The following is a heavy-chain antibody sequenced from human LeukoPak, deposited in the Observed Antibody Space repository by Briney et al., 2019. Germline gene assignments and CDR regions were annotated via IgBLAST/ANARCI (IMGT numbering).Heavy chain of an antibody. Sequence: GRSLRLSCAASGLTFDDYAMHWVRQAPGKGLEWVSGISWNSGSIGYAGSVKGRFTISRDNAKNSLYLQMNSLRAEDTALYYCAKGRWFGELLLSAFDIWGQGTMVTVSS. CDR1: GLTFDDYA. D-gene: IGHD3-10*01. CDR2: ISWNSGSI. CDR3: AKGRWFGELLLSAFDI. J-gene: IGHJ3*02. V-gene: IGHV3-9*01.